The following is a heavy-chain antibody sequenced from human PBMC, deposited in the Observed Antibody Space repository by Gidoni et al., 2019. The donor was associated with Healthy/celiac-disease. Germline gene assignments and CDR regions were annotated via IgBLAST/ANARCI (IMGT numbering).Heavy chain of an antibody. V-gene: IGHV3-64D*06. CDR1: GFTFSSFA. CDR3: VKEEGAVAGLFDY. CDR2: ISGNGGST. D-gene: IGHD6-19*01. Sequence: EVQLVESGGGLVQPGGSLRLSCSASGFTFSSFAMHWVRQAPGKGLEYVSVISGNGGSTYYAASVKGRFTISRDNSKNTLYLQMSSLRGEDTAVYYCVKEEGAVAGLFDYWGQGTLVTVSS. J-gene: IGHJ4*02.